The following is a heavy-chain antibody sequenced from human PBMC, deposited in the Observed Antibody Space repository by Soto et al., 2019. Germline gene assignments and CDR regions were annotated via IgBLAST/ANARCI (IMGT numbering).Heavy chain of an antibody. CDR1: GGTFSSYT. CDR2: IIPILGIA. CDR3: ARGGGPQLDYYYYYMDV. J-gene: IGHJ6*03. V-gene: IGHV1-69*02. D-gene: IGHD6-13*01. Sequence: QVPLVQSGAEVKKPGSSVKVSCKASGGTFSSYTISWVRQAPGQGLEWMGRIIPILGIANYAQKFQGRVTITADKSTSTAYMELSSLRSEDTAVYYCARGGGPQLDYYYYYMDVWGKGTTVTVSS.